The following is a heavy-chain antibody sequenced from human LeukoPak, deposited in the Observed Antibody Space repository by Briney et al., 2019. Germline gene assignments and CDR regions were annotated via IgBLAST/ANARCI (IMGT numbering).Heavy chain of an antibody. V-gene: IGHV1-18*01. D-gene: IGHD5-12*01. CDR3: ARVVSGSGYDWHYYGMDV. J-gene: IGHJ6*02. CDR2: ISAYNGNT. Sequence: GASVKVSCKASGYTFTSYGISWVRQAPGQGLEWMGWISAYNGNTNYAQKLQGRVTMTTDTSTSTAYMELRGLRSDDTAVYYCARVVSGSGYDWHYYGMDVWGQGTTVTVSS. CDR1: GYTFTSYG.